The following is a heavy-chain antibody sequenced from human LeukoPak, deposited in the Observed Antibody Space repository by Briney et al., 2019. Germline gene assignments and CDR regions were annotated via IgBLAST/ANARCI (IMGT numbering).Heavy chain of an antibody. V-gene: IGHV3-23*01. CDR3: AKDYYYDSSGYYFDY. J-gene: IGHJ4*02. Sequence: GGSLRLSCAASGFTFSSYAMSWVRQAPGKGLEWVSAISGSGGSTYYADSVKGRFTISRDNSKNTLYLQMNSLRAEDTAVCYCAKDYYYDSSGYYFDYWGQGTLVTVSS. CDR2: ISGSGGST. CDR1: GFTFSSYA. D-gene: IGHD3-22*01.